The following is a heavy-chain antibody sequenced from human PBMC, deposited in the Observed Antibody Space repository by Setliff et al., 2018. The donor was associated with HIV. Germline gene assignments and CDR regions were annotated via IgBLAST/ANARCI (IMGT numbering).Heavy chain of an antibody. CDR2: IYWDDDK. J-gene: IGHJ3*02. Sequence: SGPMLVNPTQTLTLTCTFSGFSLSTSGVGVGWIRQPPGKALEWLALIYWDDDKRYSPSLKSRLTITKDTSKNQVVLTMTNMDPVDTATYYCARRLIAVAAPDAFDIWGQGTMVTVTS. V-gene: IGHV2-5*02. CDR3: ARRLIAVAAPDAFDI. CDR1: GFSLSTSGVG. D-gene: IGHD6-19*01.